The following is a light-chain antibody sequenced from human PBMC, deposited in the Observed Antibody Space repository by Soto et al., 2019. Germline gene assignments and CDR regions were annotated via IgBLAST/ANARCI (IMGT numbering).Light chain of an antibody. CDR1: QSVSSN. V-gene: IGKV3-15*01. J-gene: IGKJ2*01. CDR2: GAS. Sequence: EIVMTQSPATLSVSPGERATLSCRASQSVSSNLAWYQQKPGQAPRLLIYGASTRATGIPARFSDSGSGTEFTLTISSLQSEDLAVYYCQQYHNWPSYTFGQGTKLEIK. CDR3: QQYHNWPSYT.